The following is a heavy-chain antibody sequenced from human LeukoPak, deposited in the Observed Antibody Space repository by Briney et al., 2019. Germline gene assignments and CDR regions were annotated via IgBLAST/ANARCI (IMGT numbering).Heavy chain of an antibody. D-gene: IGHD2-15*01. CDR1: GGSFSGYY. V-gene: IGHV4-34*01. Sequence: PSETLSLTCAVYGGSFSGYYWSWIRQPPGKGLEWIGEINHSGSTNYNPSLKSRVTISVDTSKNQFSLKLSSVTAADTAVYYCASYCSGGSCYSAGGDAFDIWSQGTMVTVSS. CDR3: ASYCSGGSCYSAGGDAFDI. CDR2: INHSGST. J-gene: IGHJ3*02.